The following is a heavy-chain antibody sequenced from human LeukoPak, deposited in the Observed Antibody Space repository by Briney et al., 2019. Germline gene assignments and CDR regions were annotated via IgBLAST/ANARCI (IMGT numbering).Heavy chain of an antibody. CDR1: GGSISSYY. Sequence: SETLSLTCTVSGGSISSYYWSWIRQPPGKGLEWIGYIYYSGSTNYNPSLKSRVTISVDTSKNQFSLKLSSVTAADTAVYYCASTPTSSGSYSWFDPWGQGTLVTVSS. CDR3: ASTPTSSGSYSWFDP. J-gene: IGHJ5*02. V-gene: IGHV4-59*01. CDR2: IYYSGST. D-gene: IGHD1-26*01.